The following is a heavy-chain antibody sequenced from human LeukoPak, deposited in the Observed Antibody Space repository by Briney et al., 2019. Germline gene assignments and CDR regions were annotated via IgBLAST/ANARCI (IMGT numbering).Heavy chain of an antibody. Sequence: PSETLSLTCAVYGGSFSGYYWSWIRQPPGKGLEWIGEINHSGSTNYNPSLKSRVTISVDTSKNQFSLKLSSVTAADTAVYYCARGVYSGYWSGLGYGMDVWGQGTTVTASS. V-gene: IGHV4-34*01. CDR1: GGSFSGYY. CDR2: INHSGST. J-gene: IGHJ6*02. D-gene: IGHD5-12*01. CDR3: ARGVYSGYWSGLGYGMDV.